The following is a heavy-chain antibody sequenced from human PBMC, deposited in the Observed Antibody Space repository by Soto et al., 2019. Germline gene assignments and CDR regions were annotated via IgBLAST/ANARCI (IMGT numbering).Heavy chain of an antibody. CDR2: IVVGSGNT. CDR3: AAASYYFDSSGPRGRAFAI. D-gene: IGHD3-22*01. CDR1: GFTFTSSA. J-gene: IGHJ3*02. V-gene: IGHV1-58*01. Sequence: SVKVSCKASGFTFTSSAVQWVRQARGQRLEWIGWIVVGSGNTNYAQKFQERVTITRDMSTSTAYMELSSLRSEDTAVYYCAAASYYFDSSGPRGRAFAIWGQGTMVTV.